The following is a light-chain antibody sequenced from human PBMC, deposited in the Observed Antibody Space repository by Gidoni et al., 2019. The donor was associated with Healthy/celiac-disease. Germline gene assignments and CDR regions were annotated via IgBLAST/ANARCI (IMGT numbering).Light chain of an antibody. J-gene: IGKJ4*01. CDR1: QSVSSY. CDR3: QQRSNWPPGLT. CDR2: DAF. V-gene: IGKV3-11*01. Sequence: EIVLTQSPAPLSLFPGERATRSSRASQSVSSYLAGYQQKPGKAPRLLIYDAFNRATGIPARFSGSGAGTDFTLTISSLEPEDFAVYDCQQRSNWPPGLTFGGGTKVEIK.